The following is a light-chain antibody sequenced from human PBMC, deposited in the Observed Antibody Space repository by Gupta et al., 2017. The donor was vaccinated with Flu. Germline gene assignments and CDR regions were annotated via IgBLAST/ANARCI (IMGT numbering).Light chain of an antibody. Sequence: PATLSVSPEDRVTLSCRASQSVDTDLAWYQQTPGQPPRLLIYGASTRDTGVPARFSGSRSGTEFTLTISGLQSEDFAVYYCQQYDTWPPSFGQGTKLEIK. V-gene: IGKV3-15*01. CDR2: GAS. CDR1: QSVDTD. CDR3: QQYDTWPPS. J-gene: IGKJ2*01.